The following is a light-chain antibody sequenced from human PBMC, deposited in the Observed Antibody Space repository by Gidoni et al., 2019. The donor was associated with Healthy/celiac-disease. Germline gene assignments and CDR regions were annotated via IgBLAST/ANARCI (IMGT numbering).Light chain of an antibody. Sequence: EIVLTQSPATLSLSPGERATLSCRASQSVSSYLAWYQQKPGQAPRLLIYDASNRATSIPPRFSGSGSGTDFTLTISSLEPEDFAVYYCQQRSNWPLFGPGTKVDIK. V-gene: IGKV3-11*01. CDR1: QSVSSY. J-gene: IGKJ3*01. CDR3: QQRSNWPL. CDR2: DAS.